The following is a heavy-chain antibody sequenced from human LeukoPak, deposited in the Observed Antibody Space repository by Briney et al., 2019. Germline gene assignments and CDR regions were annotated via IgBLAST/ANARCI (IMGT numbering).Heavy chain of an antibody. D-gene: IGHD3-22*01. Sequence: ASVKVSCKASGYTFTGYYMHWVRQAPGQGLEWMGRINPNSGGTNYAQKFQGRVTMTRDTSISTAYMELSRLRSDDTAVYYCAGADYSSGYWDYYYMDVWGKGTTVTVSS. V-gene: IGHV1-2*06. CDR1: GYTFTGYY. CDR3: AGADYSSGYWDYYYMDV. J-gene: IGHJ6*03. CDR2: INPNSGGT.